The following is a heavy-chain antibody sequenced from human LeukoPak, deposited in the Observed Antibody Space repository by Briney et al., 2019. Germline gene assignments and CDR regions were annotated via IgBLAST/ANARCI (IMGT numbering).Heavy chain of an antibody. CDR1: GFTFSSYS. V-gene: IGHV3-21*01. CDR3: AKGGTGGYYFYYMDV. J-gene: IGHJ6*03. Sequence: GGSLRLSCAASGFTFSSYSMNWVRQAPGKGLEWVSSISSSSSYIYYADSVKGRFTISRDNSKNTLYLQMNSLSAEDTAVYYCAKGGTGGYYFYYMDVWGKGTTVTVSS. D-gene: IGHD1-1*01. CDR2: ISSSSSYI.